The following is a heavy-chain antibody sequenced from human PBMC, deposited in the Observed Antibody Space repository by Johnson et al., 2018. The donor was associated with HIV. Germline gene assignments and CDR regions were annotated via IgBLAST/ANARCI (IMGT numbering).Heavy chain of an antibody. V-gene: IGHV3-49*03. Sequence: VQLVESGGGLVQPGRSLRLSCTTSGFTFGEYAMSWFRQAPGKGLEWVSFIRSKAYGGTTEYAASVKGRFTISRDDSKNSLYLQMNSLRAEDTAVYYCARDPVSHYYDSSGSLDDAFDIWGQGTMVTVSS. CDR3: ARDPVSHYYDSSGSLDDAFDI. J-gene: IGHJ3*02. CDR1: GFTFGEYA. CDR2: IRSKAYGGTT. D-gene: IGHD3-22*01.